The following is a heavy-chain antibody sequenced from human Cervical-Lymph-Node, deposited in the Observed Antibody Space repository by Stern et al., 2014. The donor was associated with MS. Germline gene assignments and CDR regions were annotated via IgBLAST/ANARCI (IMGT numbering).Heavy chain of an antibody. V-gene: IGHV5-51*01. CDR2: IYTDDSDT. CDR1: GYSFSIYW. J-gene: IGHJ6*02. Sequence: EVQLVQSGAEVKKPGESLTLSCKGFGYSFSIYWIACVRQRPGKGLEWMGIIYTDDSDTGYSPSFQGHVTFSVDKSISTAYLQWSSLKPSDTATYFCARRGMDVWGQGTSVTVSS. CDR3: ARRGMDV.